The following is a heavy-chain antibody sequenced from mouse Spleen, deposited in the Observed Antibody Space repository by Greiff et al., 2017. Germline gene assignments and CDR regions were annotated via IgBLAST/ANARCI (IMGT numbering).Heavy chain of an antibody. CDR3: ARSRGYDGYFYAMDY. J-gene: IGHJ4*01. Sequence: VMLVESGPGILQSSQTLSLTCSFSGFSLSTSGMGVSWIRQPSGKGLEWLAHIYWDDDKRYNPSLKSRPTISKDTSRNQVFLKITSVDTADTATYYCARSRGYDGYFYAMDYWGQGTSVTVSS. CDR1: GFSLSTSGMG. V-gene: IGHV8-12*01. D-gene: IGHD2-3*01. CDR2: IYWDDDK.